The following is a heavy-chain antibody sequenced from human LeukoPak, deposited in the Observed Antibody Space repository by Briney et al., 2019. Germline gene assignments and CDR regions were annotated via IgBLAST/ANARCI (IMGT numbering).Heavy chain of an antibody. D-gene: IGHD6-19*01. CDR1: GFTFSDHF. Sequence: PGGSLRHSCAVSGFTFSDHFLDWVRQAPGKGLEWVGRSRNKSKSYTTEYAASVKGRFTISRDDSKNSLYLQMNSLETEDTAVYYSVRVGSVSGSDYLDYWGQGTLVTVSS. J-gene: IGHJ4*02. CDR2: SRNKSKSYTT. V-gene: IGHV3-72*01. CDR3: VRVGSVSGSDYLDY.